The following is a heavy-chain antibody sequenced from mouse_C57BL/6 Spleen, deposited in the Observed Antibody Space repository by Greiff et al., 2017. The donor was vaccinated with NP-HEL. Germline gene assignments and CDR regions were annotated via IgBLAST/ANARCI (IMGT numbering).Heavy chain of an antibody. D-gene: IGHD1-1*01. V-gene: IGHV1-18*01. CDR2: INPNNGGT. Sequence: EVQLQQSGPELVKPGASVKIPCTASGYTFTDYNMDWVKQSHGKSLEWIGDINPNNGGTIYNQKFKGKATLTVDKSSSTAYMELRSLTSADTAVYYGARGGGYYGSSPYAMDDWGQGTSVTVSS. J-gene: IGHJ4*01. CDR3: ARGGGYYGSSPYAMDD. CDR1: GYTFTDYN.